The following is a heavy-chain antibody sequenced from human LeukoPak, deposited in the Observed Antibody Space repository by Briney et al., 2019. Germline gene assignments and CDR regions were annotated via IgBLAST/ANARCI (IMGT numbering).Heavy chain of an antibody. J-gene: IGHJ5*02. CDR1: GFTFSSYA. CDR3: AKSGHSTSSWFDP. CDR2: VTGSSGGT. V-gene: IGHV3-23*01. Sequence: GGSLRLSCAASGFTFSSYAMTWVRQAPGKGLEWVSAVTGSSGGTYYADSVKGRFTISRDDSKRTLYLQMNSLRVEDTAVYYCAKSGHSTSSWFDPWDQGTLVIVSS. D-gene: IGHD6-6*01.